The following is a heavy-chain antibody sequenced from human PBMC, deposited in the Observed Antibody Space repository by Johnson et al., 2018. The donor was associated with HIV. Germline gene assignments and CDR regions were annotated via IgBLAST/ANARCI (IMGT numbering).Heavy chain of an antibody. CDR1: GFTFNNYG. Sequence: QVQLVESGGGVVQPGRSLRLSCAASGFTFNNYGMHWVRQAPGKGLEWVAVIWHDGSNKFYLDSVKGRFPISRDNSQNTLYLYMSSLRVEDAGLYYCGKDVGEGYNRWGAFDIWGQGTMVTVSS. V-gene: IGHV3-33*06. CDR3: GKDVGEGYNRWGAFDI. CDR2: IWHDGSNK. J-gene: IGHJ3*02. D-gene: IGHD5-24*01.